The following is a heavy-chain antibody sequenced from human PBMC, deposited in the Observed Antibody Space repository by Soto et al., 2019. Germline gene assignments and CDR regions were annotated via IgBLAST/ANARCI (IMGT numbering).Heavy chain of an antibody. CDR1: GFSLTTSGVG. V-gene: IGHV2-5*02. CDR3: AHMTATVTRRVDH. CDR2: IYWDDDK. D-gene: IGHD4-17*01. Sequence: QITLKESGPTLVKPTQTLTLTCTFSGFSLTTSGVGVGWIRQPPGKALEWLALIYWDDDKRYSPSLKSRLTITKDTSKNHGAPTRPHLDPAATATFFFAHMTATVTRRVDHWGQGTLVTVSS. J-gene: IGHJ5*02.